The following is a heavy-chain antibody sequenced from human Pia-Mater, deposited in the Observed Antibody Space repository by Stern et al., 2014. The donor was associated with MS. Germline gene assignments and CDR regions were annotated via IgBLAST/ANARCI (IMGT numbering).Heavy chain of an antibody. CDR3: ARDGRHTYNYGLDV. CDR1: GGTFNVYA. Sequence: QVQLVESGAEVKKPGSSAKISCKASGGTFNVYAIHWLRQAPAKGLEWMGGIIPIMGTANYAQKFQGRVTITADESTRTSAMQLSSLRSDDTAVYYGARDGRHTYNYGLDVCGQGTTVTVSS. CDR2: IIPIMGTA. V-gene: IGHV1-69*01. J-gene: IGHJ6*02. D-gene: IGHD1-14*01.